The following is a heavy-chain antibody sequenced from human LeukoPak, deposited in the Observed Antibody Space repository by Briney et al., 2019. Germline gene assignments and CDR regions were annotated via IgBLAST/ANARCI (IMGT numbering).Heavy chain of an antibody. J-gene: IGHJ6*02. Sequence: GGSLRLSCAASEFTFNNYWMSWVRQAPGKGLEWVANIKQDGNEKYYVDSVKGRFTISRDNAKNSLYLQMNSLRAEDTAVYYCASSPGYCSGGSCKNYYGMDVWGQGTTVTVSS. CDR1: EFTFNNYW. CDR3: ASSPGYCSGGSCKNYYGMDV. D-gene: IGHD2-15*01. CDR2: IKQDGNEK. V-gene: IGHV3-7*01.